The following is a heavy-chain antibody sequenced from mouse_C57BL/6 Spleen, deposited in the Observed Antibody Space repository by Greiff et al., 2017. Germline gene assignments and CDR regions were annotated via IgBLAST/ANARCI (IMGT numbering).Heavy chain of an antibody. J-gene: IGHJ1*03. Sequence: DVMLVESGGGLVQPGGSMKLSCAASGFTFSDAWMDWVRQSPEKGLEWVAEIRNKANYHASYYAESVRGRFTISRADSNSSVYLQMKSVRDKDSGMYYCTRPPMTTTVARYFDGGGTGTTDTVSS. CDR1: GFTFSDAW. D-gene: IGHD1-1*01. CDR2: IRNKANYHAS. V-gene: IGHV6-6*01. CDR3: TRPPMTTTVARYFDG.